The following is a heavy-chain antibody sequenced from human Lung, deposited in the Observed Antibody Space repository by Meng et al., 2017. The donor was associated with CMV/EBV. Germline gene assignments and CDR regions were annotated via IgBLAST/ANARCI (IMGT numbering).Heavy chain of an antibody. CDR3: ASVTGSSDSSGYYYYYGMDV. CDR1: GGSISSYY. V-gene: IGHV4-59*01. D-gene: IGHD3-22*01. Sequence: SXTLSLXCTVSGGSISSYYWSWIRQPPGKGLERIGYIYYSGSTNYNPSLKSRVTISVDTSKNQFSLKLSSVTAADTAVYYCASVTGSSDSSGYYYYYGMDVWGQGTXVTVSS. CDR2: IYYSGST. J-gene: IGHJ6*02.